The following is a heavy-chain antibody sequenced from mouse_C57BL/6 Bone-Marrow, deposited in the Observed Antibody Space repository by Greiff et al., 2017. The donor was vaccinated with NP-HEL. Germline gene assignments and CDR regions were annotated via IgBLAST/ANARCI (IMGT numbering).Heavy chain of an antibody. V-gene: IGHV1-52*01. CDR1: GYTFTSYW. CDR3: AIPFYGSRMDY. CDR2: IDPSDSET. D-gene: IGHD1-1*01. Sequence: VQLQQPGAELVRPGSSVKLSCKASGYTFTSYWMHWVKQRPIQGLEWIGNIDPSDSETHYNQKFKDKATLTVDKSSSTAYMQLSSLSSEDSAVYYCAIPFYGSRMDYWGQGTSVTVSS. J-gene: IGHJ4*01.